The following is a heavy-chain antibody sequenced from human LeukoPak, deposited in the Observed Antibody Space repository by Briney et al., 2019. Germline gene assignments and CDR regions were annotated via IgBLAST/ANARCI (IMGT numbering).Heavy chain of an antibody. J-gene: IGHJ4*02. CDR2: ISYDGSNK. Sequence: GGSLRLSCAASGFTFSSYGMHWVRQAPGKGLEWVAVISYDGSNKYYADSVKGRFTISRDNSKNTLYLQMNSLRAEDAAVYYCAGGLDYWGQGTLVTVSS. CDR3: AGGLDY. V-gene: IGHV3-30*03. CDR1: GFTFSSYG.